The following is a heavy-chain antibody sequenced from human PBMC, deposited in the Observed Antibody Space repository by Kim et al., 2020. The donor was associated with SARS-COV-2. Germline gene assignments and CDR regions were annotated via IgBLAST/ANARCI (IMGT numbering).Heavy chain of an antibody. CDR2: ISGSGGST. CDR3: AKNREEGFGETSDY. J-gene: IGHJ4*02. Sequence: GGSLRLSCAASGFTFSSYAMSWVRQAPGKGLEWVSAISGSGGSTYYADSVKGRFTISRDNSKNTLYLQMNSLRAEDTAVYYCAKNREEGFGETSDYWGQGTLVTVSS. V-gene: IGHV3-23*01. CDR1: GFTFSSYA. D-gene: IGHD3-10*01.